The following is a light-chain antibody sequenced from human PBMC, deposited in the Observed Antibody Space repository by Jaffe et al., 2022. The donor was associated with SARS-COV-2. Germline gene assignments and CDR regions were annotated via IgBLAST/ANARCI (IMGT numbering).Light chain of an antibody. Sequence: DIVMTQSPLSQPVTPGEPASISCRSSQSLLHSNGYNYLDWYLQKPGQSPQLLIYLGSGRASGVPDRFSGSGSGTDFTLKISGVQAEDVGVYYCMQALQTPYTFGQGTKLEIK. CDR2: LGS. CDR3: MQALQTPYT. V-gene: IGKV2-28*01. J-gene: IGKJ2*01. CDR1: QSLLHSNGYNY.